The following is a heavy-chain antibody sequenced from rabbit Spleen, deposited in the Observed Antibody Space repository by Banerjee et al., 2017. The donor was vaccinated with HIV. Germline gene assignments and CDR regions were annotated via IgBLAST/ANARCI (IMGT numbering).Heavy chain of an antibody. J-gene: IGHJ2*01. CDR1: GFSFSSSDY. Sequence: QSLEESGGDLVKPGASLTLTCTASGFSFSSSDYMCWVRQAPGKGLEWISCIDTSNGDTDYANWPKGRFTISKASSTTVTLQMTSLTAADTATYFCARNYVNAFDPWGQGTLVTVS. CDR3: ARNYVNAFDP. CDR2: IDTSNGDT. D-gene: IGHD1-1*01. V-gene: IGHV1S40*01.